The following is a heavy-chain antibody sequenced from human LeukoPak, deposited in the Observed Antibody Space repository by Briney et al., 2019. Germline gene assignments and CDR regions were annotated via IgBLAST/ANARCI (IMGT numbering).Heavy chain of an antibody. J-gene: IGHJ3*02. V-gene: IGHV3-7*01. Sequence: PGGSLRLSCAASGFTFISYWMTWVRQAPGKGLEWVASIKGDGSLKYYVDSVKGRFTISRDNAKNSLYLQMNSLSAEDTAVYYCPRDSNYHDRSAYYDVFDIWGQGTMVTVSS. D-gene: IGHD3-22*01. CDR2: IKGDGSLK. CDR1: GFTFISYW. CDR3: PRDSNYHDRSAYYDVFDI.